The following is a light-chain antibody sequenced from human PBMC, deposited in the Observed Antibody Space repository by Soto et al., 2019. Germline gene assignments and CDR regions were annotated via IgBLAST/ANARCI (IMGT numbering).Light chain of an antibody. Sequence: QSALTQPASVSGSPGQSITISCTGTSSDVGGYKYVSWYQQHPGKAPKLMIYDVSSRPSGVSNRFSGSKSGNTASLTISGLQSEDEADYYCISYTSDDVRYVFGTGTKVTVL. V-gene: IGLV2-14*01. J-gene: IGLJ1*01. CDR1: SSDVGGYKY. CDR3: ISYTSDDVRYV. CDR2: DVS.